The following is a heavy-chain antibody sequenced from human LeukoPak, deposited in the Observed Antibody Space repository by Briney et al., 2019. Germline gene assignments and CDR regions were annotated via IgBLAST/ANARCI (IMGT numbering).Heavy chain of an antibody. D-gene: IGHD5-24*01. V-gene: IGHV4-61*02. CDR1: GGSISSGSYY. Sequence: SETLSLTCTVSGGSISSGSYYWSWIRQPAGKGLEWIGRIYTSGSTNYNPSLKSRVTISVDTSKNQFSLKLSSVTAADTAVYYCARASKMATIHYYYYYYMDVWGKGTTVTVSS. CDR2: IYTSGST. CDR3: ARASKMATIHYYYYYYMDV. J-gene: IGHJ6*03.